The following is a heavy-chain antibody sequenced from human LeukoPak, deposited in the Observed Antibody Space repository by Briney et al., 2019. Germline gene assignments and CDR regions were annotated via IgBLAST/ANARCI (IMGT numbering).Heavy chain of an antibody. Sequence: GGSLRLSCAASGFTFSTYAMHWVRQAPGKGLDWVAVISYDGSNKYYADSVKGRFTISRDNSKNTLSLQMNSLRAEDTAVYYCARGAAGDYWGQGTLVTVSS. D-gene: IGHD6-13*01. J-gene: IGHJ4*02. CDR2: ISYDGSNK. CDR1: GFTFSTYA. V-gene: IGHV3-30*04. CDR3: ARGAAGDY.